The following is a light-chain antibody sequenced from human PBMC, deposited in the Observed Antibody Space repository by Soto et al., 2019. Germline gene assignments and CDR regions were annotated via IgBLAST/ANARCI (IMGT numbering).Light chain of an antibody. Sequence: ELVVTHSSATLSLSPRHLPTLSCRASQTVRNNYLAWYQQKPGQAPRLLIYDASSRATGIPDRFSGSGSGTDFTLTISSLEPEDFAVYYCQQRSNWPITFGQGTRLEIK. CDR3: QQRSNWPIT. V-gene: IGKV3D-20*02. CDR2: DAS. J-gene: IGKJ5*01. CDR1: QTVRNNY.